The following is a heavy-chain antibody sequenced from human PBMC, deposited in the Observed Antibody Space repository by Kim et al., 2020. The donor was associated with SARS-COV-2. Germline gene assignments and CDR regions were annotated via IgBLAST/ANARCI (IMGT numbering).Heavy chain of an antibody. V-gene: IGHV3-11*04. CDR3: ARDAGSSWPDY. D-gene: IGHD6-13*01. Sequence: YYADSVKGRFTISRDNAKNSLYLQMNSLRAEDTAVYYCARDAGSSWPDYWGQGTLVTVSS. J-gene: IGHJ4*02.